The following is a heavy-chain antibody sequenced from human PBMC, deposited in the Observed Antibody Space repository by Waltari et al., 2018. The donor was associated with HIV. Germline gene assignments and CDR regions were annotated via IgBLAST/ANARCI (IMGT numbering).Heavy chain of an antibody. D-gene: IGHD6-19*01. CDR3: ARLKYSSGFFDY. CDR1: GFTFSDYY. V-gene: IGHV3-11*01. CDR2: IWSDTDTI. Sequence: QVQLVESGGGLVNPGGSLRLSCATSGFTFSDYYMTWIRQAPGKGLEWVLYIWSDTDTIYYADSEKGRFTISRENAKNSLYLQMNRLSVEDTAVYYCARLKYSSGFFDYWGQGALVTVSS. J-gene: IGHJ4*02.